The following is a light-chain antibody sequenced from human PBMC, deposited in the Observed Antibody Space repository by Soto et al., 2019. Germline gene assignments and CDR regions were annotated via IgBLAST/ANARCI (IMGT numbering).Light chain of an antibody. CDR2: AAS. CDR1: QAIRND. CDR3: QQYNNWPRT. Sequence: DIQMTQSPSSLSASVGDRFTITCRASQAIRNDLGWYQQKPGKAPKLLIFAASSLQSGVPSRFSGSRSGPDFTLTISSLQFEDFAVYYCQQYNNWPRTFGQGTKVDI. V-gene: IGKV1-17*01. J-gene: IGKJ1*01.